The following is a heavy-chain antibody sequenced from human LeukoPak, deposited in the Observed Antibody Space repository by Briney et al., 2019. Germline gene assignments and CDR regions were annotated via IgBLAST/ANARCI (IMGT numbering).Heavy chain of an antibody. CDR3: ARGVVSSGYDKGGFDP. Sequence: GASVKVSCKASGYTFTGYYMHWVRQAPGQGREWMGWINPNSGGTNYAQKFQGRVTMTRDTSISTAYMELSRLRSDDTAVYYCARGVVSSGYDKGGFDPWGQGTLVTVSS. D-gene: IGHD5-12*01. CDR1: GYTFTGYY. V-gene: IGHV1-2*02. J-gene: IGHJ5*02. CDR2: INPNSGGT.